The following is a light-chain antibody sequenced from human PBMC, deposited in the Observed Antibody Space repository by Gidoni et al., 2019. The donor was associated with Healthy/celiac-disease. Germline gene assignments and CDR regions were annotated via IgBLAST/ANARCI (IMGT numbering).Light chain of an antibody. CDR2: EGS. CDR1: SSDVGSYNL. Sequence: QSALTQPAPVSGPPGPSTTIPCTGPSSDVGSYNLVSWYQQHPGKAPKLMIYEGSKRPSGVSNRFSGSKSGNTASLTISGLQAEDEADYYCCSYAGSSTFDVVFGGGTKLTVL. V-gene: IGLV2-23*03. CDR3: CSYAGSSTFDVV. J-gene: IGLJ2*01.